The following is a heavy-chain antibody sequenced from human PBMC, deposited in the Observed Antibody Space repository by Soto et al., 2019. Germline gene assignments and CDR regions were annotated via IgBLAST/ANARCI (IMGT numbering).Heavy chain of an antibody. J-gene: IGHJ4*02. Sequence: QVQLVQSGAEVKKPGASVKVSCKASGYTFTSYGISWVRQAPGQGLEWMGWISAYNGNTNYAQKLQGRVTMTTDTSTSTAYMELRSRRSDVTAVYYCARGGLGYYDSRRSFVFDYWGQGTLVTVSS. CDR1: GYTFTSYG. V-gene: IGHV1-18*04. CDR3: ARGGLGYYDSRRSFVFDY. D-gene: IGHD3-22*01. CDR2: ISAYNGNT.